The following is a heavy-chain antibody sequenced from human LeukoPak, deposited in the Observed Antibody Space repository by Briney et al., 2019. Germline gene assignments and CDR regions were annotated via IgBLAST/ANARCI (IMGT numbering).Heavy chain of an antibody. CDR1: GFTFSSYG. CDR2: ISGSGAST. V-gene: IGHV3-23*01. D-gene: IGHD3-10*01. J-gene: IGHJ6*03. CDR3: AKRKGSESYYMDV. Sequence: GGSLRLSCAASGFTFSSYGMSWVRQAPGKGLEWVSAISGSGASTYYADSVKGRFTISRDNSKNTLYLQMNSLRPEDTAVYYCAKRKGSESYYMDVWGKGTTVTISS.